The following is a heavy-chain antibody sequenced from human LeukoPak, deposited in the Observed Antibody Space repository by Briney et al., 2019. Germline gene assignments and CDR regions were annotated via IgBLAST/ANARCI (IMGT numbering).Heavy chain of an antibody. CDR3: AKDRPSGYYDSSGYDY. V-gene: IGHV3-30*18. CDR1: GVTYSSYG. D-gene: IGHD3-22*01. J-gene: IGHJ4*02. Sequence: GRSLRLSGAASGVTYSSYGMHGVRQAPGKGLEWVAVISYDGSNKYYADSVKGRFTISRDNSKNTLYLQMNSLRAEDTAVYYCAKDRPSGYYDSSGYDYWGQGTLVTVSS. CDR2: ISYDGSNK.